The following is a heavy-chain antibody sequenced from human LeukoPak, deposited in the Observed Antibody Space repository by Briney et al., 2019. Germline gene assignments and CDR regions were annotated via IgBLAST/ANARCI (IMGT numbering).Heavy chain of an antibody. J-gene: IGHJ4*02. CDR3: VRDGIGYNYGFPDY. D-gene: IGHD5-18*01. Sequence: GASVKVSCKTSGYSFTSYGFSWVRQAPGQGLEWMGWISASSGNTNYAQNLQGRVTLTTDTSTSTAYMELRSLRSDDTAVYYCVRDGIGYNYGFPDYWGQGTLVTVSS. V-gene: IGHV1-18*01. CDR1: GYSFTSYG. CDR2: ISASSGNT.